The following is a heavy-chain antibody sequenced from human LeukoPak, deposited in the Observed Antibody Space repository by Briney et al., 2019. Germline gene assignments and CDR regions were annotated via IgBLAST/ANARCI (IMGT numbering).Heavy chain of an antibody. CDR3: AKDRYGDYSFEH. V-gene: IGHV3-23*01. CDR2: ISGSGGTT. Sequence: GGSLRLSCAASGFTFTGHAMTWVRQAPGKGLEWVAVISGSGGTTYYADSVKGRFIISRDNSENTLYLQMNSLTGADTALYYCAKDRYGDYSFEHWGQGALVAVSS. D-gene: IGHD4-17*01. J-gene: IGHJ4*02. CDR1: GFTFTGHA.